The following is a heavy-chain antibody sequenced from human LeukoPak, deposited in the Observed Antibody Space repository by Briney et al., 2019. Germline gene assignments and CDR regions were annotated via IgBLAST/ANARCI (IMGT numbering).Heavy chain of an antibody. Sequence: SETLSLTCTVSGGSISSYYWSWIRQPPGKGLEWIGYIYYSGSTNYNPSLKSRVTISVDTSKNQFSLKLSSVTAADTAAYYCAREGGGGATSGAFDIWGQGTMVTVSS. J-gene: IGHJ3*02. D-gene: IGHD1-26*01. CDR3: AREGGGGATSGAFDI. V-gene: IGHV4-59*01. CDR1: GGSISSYY. CDR2: IYYSGST.